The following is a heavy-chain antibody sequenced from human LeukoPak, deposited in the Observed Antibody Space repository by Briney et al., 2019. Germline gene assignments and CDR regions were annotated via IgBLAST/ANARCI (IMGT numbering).Heavy chain of an antibody. V-gene: IGHV4-39*07. D-gene: IGHD5-18*01. CDR2: IYYSGST. Sequence: PSETLSLTCTVSGGSISSSSYYWGWIRQPPGKGLEWIGSIYYSGSTYYNPSLKSRVTISVDTSKNQFSLKLSSVTAADTAVYYCARGWIQLWPRDWGQGTLVTVSS. CDR3: ARGWIQLWPRD. CDR1: GGSISSSSYY. J-gene: IGHJ4*02.